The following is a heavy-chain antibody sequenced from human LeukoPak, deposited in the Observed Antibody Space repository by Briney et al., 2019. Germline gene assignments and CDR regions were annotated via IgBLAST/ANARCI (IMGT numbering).Heavy chain of an antibody. CDR1: GFTFSSYS. V-gene: IGHV3-21*01. D-gene: IGHD1-1*01. J-gene: IGHJ3*02. Sequence: PGGSLRLSCAASGFTFSSYSMHWVRQAPGKGPEWVSCISSGSSYIHYADSLKGRFTISRDNAKNSPYLQMNSLKDEDTAVYYCARGRGERAFDIWGQGTMVTVSS. CDR3: ARGRGERAFDI. CDR2: ISSGSSYI.